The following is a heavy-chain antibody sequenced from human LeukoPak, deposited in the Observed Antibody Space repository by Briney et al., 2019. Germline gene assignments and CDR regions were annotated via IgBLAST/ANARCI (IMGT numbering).Heavy chain of an antibody. CDR2: IYYSGST. J-gene: IGHJ5*02. Sequence: PSETLSLTCTVSGVSISSYYWSWIRQPPGKGLEWIGYIYYSGSTNYNPSLKSRVTISVDTSKNQFSLKLSSVTAADTAVYYCARGIKRTKRHEGGFDPWGQGTLVTVSS. CDR1: GVSISSYY. D-gene: IGHD2-8*01. V-gene: IGHV4-59*12. CDR3: ARGIKRTKRHEGGFDP.